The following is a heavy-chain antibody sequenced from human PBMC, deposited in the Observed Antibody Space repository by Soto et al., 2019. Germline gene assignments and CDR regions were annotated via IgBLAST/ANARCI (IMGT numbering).Heavy chain of an antibody. V-gene: IGHV5-51*01. D-gene: IGHD1-7*01. CDR3: AMLRGGITGTTPQFDY. J-gene: IGHJ4*02. CDR2: IYPGDSDT. CDR1: GYSFTSYW. Sequence: LGESLKISCKGSGYSFTSYWIGWVRQMPGKGLEWMGIIYPGDSDTRYSPSFQGQVTISADKSISTAYLQWSSLKASDTAMYYCAMLRGGITGTTPQFDYWGQGTLVTVSS.